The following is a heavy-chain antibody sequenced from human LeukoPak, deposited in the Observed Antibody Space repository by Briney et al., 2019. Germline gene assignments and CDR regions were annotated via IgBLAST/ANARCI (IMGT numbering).Heavy chain of an antibody. J-gene: IGHJ6*03. CDR2: IYPGDSDT. CDR3: ARQRVVVPAATHMDV. V-gene: IGHV5-51*01. Sequence: GESLKISCKGSGYSFTSYWIGWVRQMPGKGLEWMGIIYPGDSDTRYSPSFQGQVTISADKSISTAYLQWSSLQASDTAMYYCARQRVVVPAATHMDVWGKGTTVTVSS. CDR1: GYSFTSYW. D-gene: IGHD2-2*01.